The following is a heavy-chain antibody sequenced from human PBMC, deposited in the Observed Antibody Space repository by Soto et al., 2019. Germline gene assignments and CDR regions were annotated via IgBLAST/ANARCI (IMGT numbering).Heavy chain of an antibody. D-gene: IGHD4-4*01. J-gene: IGHJ4*02. CDR2: IKIDAYAGAI. CDR3: TVTKGRRELPANEL. CDR1: GFTFSNAW. Sequence: EVQLVESGGGLVKPGGSPRLSGAGTGFTFSNAWMSWVRRGPGKGLGWVGRIKIDAYAGAIDCAAPGKGRFTTSRDDSKNTLFQQMNNRRDEDTVVYSCTVTKGRRELPANELWGQGTPVIVSS. V-gene: IGHV3-15*01.